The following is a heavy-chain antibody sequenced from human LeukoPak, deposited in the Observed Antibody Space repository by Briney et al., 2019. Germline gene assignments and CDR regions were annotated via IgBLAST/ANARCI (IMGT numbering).Heavy chain of an antibody. Sequence: ASVKVSCKASGYTFTSYGINWVRQAPGQGLEWMGWISAYNGNTNYAQKLQGRVTMTTDTSTSTAYMELRSLRSDDTAVYYCARDDYDILTGYYFGLDYWGQGTLVTVSS. CDR3: ARDDYDILTGYYFGLDY. CDR2: ISAYNGNT. J-gene: IGHJ4*02. CDR1: GYTFTSYG. V-gene: IGHV1-18*04. D-gene: IGHD3-9*01.